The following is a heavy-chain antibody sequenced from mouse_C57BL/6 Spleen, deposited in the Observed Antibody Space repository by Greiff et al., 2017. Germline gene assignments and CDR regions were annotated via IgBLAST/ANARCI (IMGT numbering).Heavy chain of an antibody. V-gene: IGHV1-7*01. J-gene: IGHJ4*01. CDR2: INPSSGYT. D-gene: IGHD3-1*01. CDR3: ARGGLETRDAMDY. CDR1: GYTFTSYW. Sequence: VQVVESGAELAKPGASVQLSCKASGYTFTSYWMHWVQQRPGQGLDWIGYINPSSGYTKYNQKFKDKATLTADKSSSTAYMQLSSLTYEDSAVYYCARGGLETRDAMDYWGQGTSVTVAA.